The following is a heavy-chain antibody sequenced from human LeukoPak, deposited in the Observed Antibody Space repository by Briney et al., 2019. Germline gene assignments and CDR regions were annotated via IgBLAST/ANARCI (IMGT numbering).Heavy chain of an antibody. D-gene: IGHD1-26*01. J-gene: IGHJ4*02. CDR2: ISSSSSYI. Sequence: GGSLRLSCAASGFTFSSYSMNWVRQAPGKGLEWVSSISSSSSYIYYADSVKGRFTISRDNSKNTLYLQMNSLRPEDTAVYYCAKWDSGSYWGQGTLVTVSS. V-gene: IGHV3-21*01. CDR1: GFTFSSYS. CDR3: AKWDSGSY.